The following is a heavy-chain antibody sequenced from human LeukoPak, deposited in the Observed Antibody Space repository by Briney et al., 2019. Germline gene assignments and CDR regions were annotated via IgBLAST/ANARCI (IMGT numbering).Heavy chain of an antibody. CDR3: ARDDGYGSGSRDSFDI. CDR2: ISGSGGST. V-gene: IGHV3-23*01. J-gene: IGHJ3*02. D-gene: IGHD3-10*01. Sequence: GGSLRLSCAASGFTFSSYAMSWVRQAPGKGLEWVSAISGSGGSTYYADSVKGRFTISRDNSKNTLYLQMNSLRAEDTAVYYCARDDGYGSGSRDSFDIWGQRTMLTVSS. CDR1: GFTFSSYA.